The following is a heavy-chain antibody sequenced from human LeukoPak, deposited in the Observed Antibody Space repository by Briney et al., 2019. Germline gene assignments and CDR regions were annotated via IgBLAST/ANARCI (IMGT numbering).Heavy chain of an antibody. CDR2: ISGSGGST. Sequence: GGSLRLSCAASGFTFSSYSMNWVRQAPGKGLEWVSAISGSGGSTYYADSVKGRFTISRDNSKNTLYLQMNSLRAEDTAVYYCAKDNSGSGWHSFDYWGQGTLVTVSS. CDR3: AKDNSGSGWHSFDY. D-gene: IGHD6-19*01. J-gene: IGHJ4*02. CDR1: GFTFSSYS. V-gene: IGHV3-23*01.